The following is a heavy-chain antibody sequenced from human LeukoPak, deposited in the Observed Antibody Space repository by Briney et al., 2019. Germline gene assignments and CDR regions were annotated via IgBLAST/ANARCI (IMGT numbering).Heavy chain of an antibody. CDR2: IYYSGST. Sequence: PSETLSLTCTVSGGSISSYYWSWIRQPPGKGLEWIGYIYYSGSTNNNPSLKSRVTISVDTSKNQFSLKLSSVTAADTAVYYCARVSSGWNNYYYYGMDVWGQGTTVTVSS. V-gene: IGHV4-59*08. CDR3: ARVSSGWNNYYYYGMDV. CDR1: GGSISSYY. J-gene: IGHJ6*02. D-gene: IGHD6-19*01.